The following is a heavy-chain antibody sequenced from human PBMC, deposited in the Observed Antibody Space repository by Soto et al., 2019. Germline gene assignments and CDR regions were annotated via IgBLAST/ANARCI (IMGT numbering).Heavy chain of an antibody. J-gene: IGHJ6*03. CDR3: ARQGTNYYGSGSYYNVTRDYYYYMDV. V-gene: IGHV5-51*01. Sequence: PGESLKISCKCSGYSFTSYCICWVRQMTGKGLEWMGIIYPGDSDTRYSPSFQGQVTISADKSISTAYLQWSSLKASDTAMYYCARQGTNYYGSGSYYNVTRDYYYYMDVWGKGTTVTVSS. D-gene: IGHD3-10*01. CDR2: IYPGDSDT. CDR1: GYSFTSYC.